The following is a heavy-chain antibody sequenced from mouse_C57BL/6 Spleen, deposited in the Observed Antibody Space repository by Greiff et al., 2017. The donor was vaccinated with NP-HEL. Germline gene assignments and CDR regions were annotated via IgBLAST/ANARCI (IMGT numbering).Heavy chain of an antibody. Sequence: EVQRVESGPVLVKPGASVKMSCKASGYTFTDYYMNWVKQSHGKSLEWIGVINPYNGGTSYNQKFKGKATLTVDKSSSTAYMELNSLTSEDSAVYYCAREGNSNGAMDYWGQGTSVTVSS. CDR1: GYTFTDYY. CDR2: INPYNGGT. CDR3: AREGNSNGAMDY. J-gene: IGHJ4*01. V-gene: IGHV1-19*01. D-gene: IGHD2-5*01.